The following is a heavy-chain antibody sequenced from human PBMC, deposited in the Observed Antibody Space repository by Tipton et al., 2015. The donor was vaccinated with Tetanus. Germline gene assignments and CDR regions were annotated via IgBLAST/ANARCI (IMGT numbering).Heavy chain of an antibody. J-gene: IGHJ5*02. CDR2: ISPFNENV. CDR3: ARGGGLGPHDYFEH. D-gene: IGHD3/OR15-3a*01. V-gene: IGHV1-18*01. Sequence: QLVQSGAEVKKPGASVKVSCKASGYTFTHYGVNWVRQAPGQGLEWMGWISPFNENVNYAGKFQGRLTMTTDRSTATVYMDLRSRRSDDPAVYYCARGGGLGPHDYFEHWGQGTLVSVSS. CDR1: GYTFTHYG.